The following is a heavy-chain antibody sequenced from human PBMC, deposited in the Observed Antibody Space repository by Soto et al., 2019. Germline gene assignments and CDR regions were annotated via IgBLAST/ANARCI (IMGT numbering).Heavy chain of an antibody. Sequence: GESLKISCNVSGDIFTKYWIAWVRQVPGKGLEWVGRIDPSDSRAYYSPSFQGRVTISVDRSIATAYLRWSTLEASDTATYYCARQITTFGIIINALNVWGQGTMVTVSS. V-gene: IGHV5-10-1*01. CDR3: ARQITTFGIIINALNV. CDR1: GDIFTKYW. J-gene: IGHJ3*01. CDR2: IDPSDSRA. D-gene: IGHD3-3*01.